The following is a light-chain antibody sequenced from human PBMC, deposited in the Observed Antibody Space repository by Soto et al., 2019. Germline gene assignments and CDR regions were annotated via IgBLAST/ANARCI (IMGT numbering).Light chain of an antibody. J-gene: IGLJ2*01. Sequence: QSALTQPPSASGSPGQSVTISCTGTSSDVGGYKYVSWYQQHAGKAPKLMIFEVSKRPSGVPDRFSGSKSDNTASLTVSGLHAEDEPDYYCSSYAGSNVVFGGGTKLTV. CDR2: EVS. CDR1: SSDVGGYKY. CDR3: SSYAGSNVV. V-gene: IGLV2-8*01.